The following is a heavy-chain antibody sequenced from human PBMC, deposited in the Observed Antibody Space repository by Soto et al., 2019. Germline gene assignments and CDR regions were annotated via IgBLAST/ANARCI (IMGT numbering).Heavy chain of an antibody. J-gene: IGHJ4*02. V-gene: IGHV3-30*03. Sequence: PGGSLRLSCAASGFTFSSYGMHWVRQAPGKGLEWVAVISYDGSNKYYADSVKGRFTISRDNSKNTLYLQMNSLRAEDTAVYYCTRDHQSTLDYYFDYWGQGALVTVSS. CDR3: TRDHQSTLDYYFDY. CDR1: GFTFSSYG. CDR2: ISYDGSNK. D-gene: IGHD3-10*01.